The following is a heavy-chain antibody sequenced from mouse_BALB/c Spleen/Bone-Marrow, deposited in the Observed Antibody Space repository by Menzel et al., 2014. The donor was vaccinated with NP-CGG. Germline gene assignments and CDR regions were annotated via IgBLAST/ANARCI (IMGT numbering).Heavy chain of an antibody. J-gene: IGHJ2*01. Sequence: EVNVVESGGGLVKPGGSLKLSCAASGFTFSSYAMSWVRQTPEKRLEWVASISSGGSTYYPDSVKGRFTISRDNARNILYLQMSSLRSEDTAMYYCARDDYDDKYYFDYWGQGTTLTVSS. CDR2: ISSGGST. D-gene: IGHD2-4*01. CDR3: ARDDYDDKYYFDY. V-gene: IGHV5-6-5*01. CDR1: GFTFSSYA.